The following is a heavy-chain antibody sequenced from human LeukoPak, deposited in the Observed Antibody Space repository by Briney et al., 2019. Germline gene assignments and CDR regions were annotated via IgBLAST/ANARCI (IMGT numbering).Heavy chain of an antibody. Sequence: GQSLKIPCKGSGYSFTSYWIGWVGQMPGKGLEWMGIIYPVDSDTRYSPSFQGHVTISTDKFISTVYLQWSSLKASDTAMYYCARLLEHYYDSSGPDDAFDIWGQGIMVTVSS. D-gene: IGHD3-22*01. CDR3: ARLLEHYYDSSGPDDAFDI. J-gene: IGHJ3*02. V-gene: IGHV5-51*01. CDR2: IYPVDSDT. CDR1: GYSFTSYW.